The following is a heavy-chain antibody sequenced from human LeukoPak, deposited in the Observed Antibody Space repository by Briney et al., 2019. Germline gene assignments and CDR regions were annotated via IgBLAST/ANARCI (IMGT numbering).Heavy chain of an antibody. V-gene: IGHV1-24*01. CDR2: FDPEDGET. CDR3: ATVGKVVVGATTGFVFDY. J-gene: IGHJ4*02. D-gene: IGHD2-15*01. Sequence: ASVKVSCKVSGYTLTELSMHWVRQAPGKGLEWTGGFDPEDGETIYAQKFQGRVTMTEDTSTDTAYMELSSLRSEDTAVYYCATVGKVVVGATTGFVFDYWGQGTLVTVSS. CDR1: GYTLTELS.